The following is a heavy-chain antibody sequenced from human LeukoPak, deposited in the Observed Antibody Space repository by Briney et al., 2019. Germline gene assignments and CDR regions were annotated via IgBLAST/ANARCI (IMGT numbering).Heavy chain of an antibody. CDR2: IYYSGST. V-gene: IGHV4-59*08. Sequence: SETLSLTCTVSGGSISSYYWSWIRQPPGKGLEWIGYIYYSGSTNYNPSLKSRITISVDTSKNQFSLKLSSVTAADTAVYYCARWEVRLNAFEMWGQGTMVTVSS. D-gene: IGHD3-10*01. J-gene: IGHJ3*02. CDR3: ARWEVRLNAFEM. CDR1: GGSISSYY.